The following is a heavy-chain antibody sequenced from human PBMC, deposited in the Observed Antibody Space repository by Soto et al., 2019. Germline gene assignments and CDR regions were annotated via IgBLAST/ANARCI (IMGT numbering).Heavy chain of an antibody. J-gene: IGHJ5*02. CDR3: AREVSGGVVAAYNWFDP. V-gene: IGHV3-74*03. CDR2: VSSDGSDI. CDR1: GFTFSRSW. Sequence: GGSLRLSCAASGFTFSRSWMHWVRQVPGKGPVWVSRVSSDGSDIMYADSVKGRLTISRDRSKNQFSLKLSSVTTADTAVYYCAREVSGGVVAAYNWFDPWGQGTLVTVSS. D-gene: IGHD2-15*01.